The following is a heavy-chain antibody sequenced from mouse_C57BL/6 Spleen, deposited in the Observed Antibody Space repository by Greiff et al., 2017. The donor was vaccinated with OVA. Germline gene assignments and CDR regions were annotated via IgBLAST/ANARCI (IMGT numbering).Heavy chain of an antibody. CDR1: GYAFSSSW. Sequence: QVQLQQSGPELVKPGASVKISCKASGYAFSSSWMNWVKQRPGKGLEWIGRIYPGDGDTNYNGKFKGKATLTADKSSSTAYMQLSSLTSEDSAVYFCARSGTYSSFDYWGQGTTLTVAS. D-gene: IGHD2-10*01. CDR3: ARSGTYSSFDY. V-gene: IGHV1-82*01. CDR2: IYPGDGDT. J-gene: IGHJ2*01.